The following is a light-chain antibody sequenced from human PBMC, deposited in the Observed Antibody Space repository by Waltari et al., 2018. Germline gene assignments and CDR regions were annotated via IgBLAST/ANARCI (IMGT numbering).Light chain of an antibody. CDR2: GAS. J-gene: IGKJ5*01. V-gene: IGKV3-20*02. Sequence: EVVLTQSPGTLSLSPGESATLPCRASQSVGSSYLAWYQQKPGQAPRLLIYGASSLQSGVPSRFSGSGSGTDFTLTISSLQPEDFATYHCQHFKTYPITFGQGTRLEIK. CDR3: QHFKTYPIT. CDR1: QSVGSSY.